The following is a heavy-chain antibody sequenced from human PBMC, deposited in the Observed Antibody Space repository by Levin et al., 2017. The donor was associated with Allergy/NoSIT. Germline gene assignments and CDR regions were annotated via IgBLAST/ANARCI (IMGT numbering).Heavy chain of an antibody. CDR2: IYYSGST. CDR1: GGSISSSSYY. Sequence: NPSETLSLTCTVSGGSISSSSYYWGWIRQPPGKGLEWIGSIYYSGSTYYNPSLKSRVTISVDTSKNQFSLKLSSVTAADTAVYYCARHFPDYYGSGSYYTLPRWSAFDIWGQGTMVTVSS. V-gene: IGHV4-39*01. J-gene: IGHJ3*02. CDR3: ARHFPDYYGSGSYYTLPRWSAFDI. D-gene: IGHD3-10*01.